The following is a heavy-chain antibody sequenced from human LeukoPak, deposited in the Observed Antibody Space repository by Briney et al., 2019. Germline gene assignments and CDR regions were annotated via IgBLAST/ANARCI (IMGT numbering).Heavy chain of an antibody. CDR2: INPSGGTT. D-gene: IGHD2-15*01. Sequence: GASVKVSCKASGYIFTSYNIYWVRQAPGQGLEWMGIINPSGGTTIYAQKFQGRVTMTRDMFTSTVYMELSSLRSEDTAVYYCARCDHFEVAATRDWYFSLWGRGTLVTVSS. V-gene: IGHV1-46*01. J-gene: IGHJ2*01. CDR1: GYIFTSYN. CDR3: ARCDHFEVAATRDWYFSL.